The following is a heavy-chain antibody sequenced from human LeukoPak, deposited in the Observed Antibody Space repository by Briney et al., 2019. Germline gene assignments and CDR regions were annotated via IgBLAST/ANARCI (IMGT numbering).Heavy chain of an antibody. D-gene: IGHD6-19*01. J-gene: IGHJ6*02. CDR1: GFTFSTYW. V-gene: IGHV3-7*01. Sequence: GGSLRLSCAGSGFTFSTYWMSWVRQAPGKGLEWVANIKPDGTEKCYVDSVEGRFTISRDNSENSLYLQMNSLRAEDTAVYYCVRAGSSGWDYYNYAMDVWGRGTTVTVSS. CDR2: IKPDGTEK. CDR3: VRAGSSGWDYYNYAMDV.